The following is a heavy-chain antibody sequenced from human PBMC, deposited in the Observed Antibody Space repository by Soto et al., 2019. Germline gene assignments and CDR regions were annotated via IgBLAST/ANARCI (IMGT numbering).Heavy chain of an antibody. CDR2: ISWDDNK. Sequence: QITLTESGPTLVKPPQTLTLTCTFSGFSLRTSGVGVGWLRQPPGKALEWLALISWDDNKRYSPSLKSRLTITKDTAKNRVVLTMTNRDPGDTATYNCAKTDNSSSTGCDPWGQGTLVTVSS. D-gene: IGHD1-20*01. J-gene: IGHJ5*02. V-gene: IGHV2-5*02. CDR3: AKTDNSSSTGCDP. CDR1: GFSLRTSGVG.